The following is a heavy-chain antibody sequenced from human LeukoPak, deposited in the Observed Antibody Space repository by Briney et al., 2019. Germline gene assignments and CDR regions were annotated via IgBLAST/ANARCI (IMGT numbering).Heavy chain of an antibody. J-gene: IGHJ4*02. V-gene: IGHV4-59*08. CDR1: GDSISSYY. Sequence: PPETLSLTCIVSGDSISSYYWSWIRQPPGKGLEWIGCIFHSGNTNYNPSLKSRVTMSIDTSKNQFSLRLSSVTAADTAVYYCARQPYTIGAYYFDYWGPGTLVSVSS. CDR2: IFHSGNT. CDR3: ARQPYTIGAYYFDY. D-gene: IGHD1-26*01.